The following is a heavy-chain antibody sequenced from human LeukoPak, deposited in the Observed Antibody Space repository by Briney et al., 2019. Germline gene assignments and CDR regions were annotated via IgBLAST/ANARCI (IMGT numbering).Heavy chain of an antibody. CDR3: AKDGYGSGSYYPNWFDP. CDR2: ISWNSGSI. CDR1: GFTFDDYA. J-gene: IGHJ5*02. V-gene: IGHV3-9*01. Sequence: GGSLRLSCAASGFTFDDYAMHWVRQAPGKGLEWVSGISWNSGSIGYADSVKGRFTISRDNAKNSLYLQMNSLRVEDTALYYCAKDGYGSGSYYPNWFDPWGQGTLVTVSS. D-gene: IGHD3-10*01.